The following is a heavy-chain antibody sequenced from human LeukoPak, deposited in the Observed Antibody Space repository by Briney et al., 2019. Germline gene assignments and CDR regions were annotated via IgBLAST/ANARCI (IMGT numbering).Heavy chain of an antibody. D-gene: IGHD3-10*01. CDR2: IRNDGNSK. Sequence: SGGSLRLSCAASGFTFSNYGMHWVRQAPGKGLQWVAFIRNDGNSKQYADSVKGRFTISRDNSKNTLYMQMNSLRVEDTAVYYCAKDYYGSGNYFDYWGQGPLVTVSS. CDR3: AKDYYGSGNYFDY. CDR1: GFTFSNYG. V-gene: IGHV3-30*02. J-gene: IGHJ4*02.